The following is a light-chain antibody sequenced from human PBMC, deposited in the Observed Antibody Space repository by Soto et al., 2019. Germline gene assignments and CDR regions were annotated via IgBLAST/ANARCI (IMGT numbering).Light chain of an antibody. Sequence: QSVLTQPPSVSGAPGQRGTISCTGNSSNIGAGYDVHWYQQFPGAAPKVLIHGNTNRPAGVPARFSGSKSGTSASLAITGLQAEDEDDYYCQSYDSSRVVFGGGTKLTVL. CDR3: QSYDSSRVV. CDR1: SSNIGAGYD. V-gene: IGLV1-40*01. J-gene: IGLJ2*01. CDR2: GNT.